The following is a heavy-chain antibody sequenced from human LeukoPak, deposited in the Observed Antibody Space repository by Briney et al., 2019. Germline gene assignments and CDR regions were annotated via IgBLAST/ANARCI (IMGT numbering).Heavy chain of an antibody. J-gene: IGHJ3*01. CDR3: ARGHARRWTRDAFDL. Sequence: PGGSLRLFRAASGFTFNKYWMHWVRQAPGQGLMWVSHVNEDGSRTTYADSVKGRFTVSRDKARNTLYLQMNSLGVDDTAVYYCARGHARRWTRDAFDLWGQGTMLTVSS. D-gene: IGHD1-1*01. CDR2: VNEDGSRT. CDR1: GFTFNKYW. V-gene: IGHV3-74*01.